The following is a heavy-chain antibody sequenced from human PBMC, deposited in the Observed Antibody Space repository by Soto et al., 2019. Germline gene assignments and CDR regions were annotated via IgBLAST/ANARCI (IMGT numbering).Heavy chain of an antibody. V-gene: IGHV3-30-3*01. CDR1: GFTFSSYA. CDR3: ARDPMGRYYGSGSYYFDY. D-gene: IGHD3-10*01. Sequence: QVQLVESGGGVVQPGRSLRLSCAASGFTFSSYAMHWVRQAPGKGLEWVAVISYDGSNKYYADSVKGRFTISRDNSKNTLYLQRNSLRAEDTAVYYCARDPMGRYYGSGSYYFDYGGQGPLVTFSS. CDR2: ISYDGSNK. J-gene: IGHJ4*02.